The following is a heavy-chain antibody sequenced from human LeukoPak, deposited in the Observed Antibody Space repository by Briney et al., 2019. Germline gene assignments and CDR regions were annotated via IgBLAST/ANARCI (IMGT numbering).Heavy chain of an antibody. Sequence: SETLSLTCAVYGGSFSGYYWSWTRQPPGKGLEWIGEINHSGSTNYNPSLKSRVTISVDTSKNQFSLKLSSVTAADTAVYYCATQQQLVRFYYYYGMDVWGQGTTVTVSS. V-gene: IGHV4-34*01. CDR2: INHSGST. D-gene: IGHD6-13*01. CDR3: ATQQQLVRFYYYYGMDV. CDR1: GGSFSGYY. J-gene: IGHJ6*02.